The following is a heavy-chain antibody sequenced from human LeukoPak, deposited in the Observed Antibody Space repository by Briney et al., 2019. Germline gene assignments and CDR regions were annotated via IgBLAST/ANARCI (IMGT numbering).Heavy chain of an antibody. CDR3: AKAGGSYSSRWFDY. Sequence: PGRSLRLSCAASGFTFSSYGMHWVRQAPGKGLEWVAVISYDGSNKYYADSVKGRFTISRDNSKNTLYLQMNSLRAEDTAVYYCAKAGGSYSSRWFDYWGQGTLVTVSS. CDR1: GFTFSSYG. CDR2: ISYDGSNK. J-gene: IGHJ4*02. D-gene: IGHD6-13*01. V-gene: IGHV3-30*18.